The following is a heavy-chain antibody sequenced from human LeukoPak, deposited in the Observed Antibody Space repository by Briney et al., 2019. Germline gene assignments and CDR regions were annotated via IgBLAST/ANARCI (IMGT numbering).Heavy chain of an antibody. CDR3: VHQLLGVYFDY. CDR1: GYTFTSYG. CDR2: ISAYNGNT. D-gene: IGHD2-2*01. Sequence: ASVKVSCKASGYTFTSYGISWVRQAPGQGLEWMGWISAYNGNTNYAQKLQGRVTMTTDTSTSAAYMELRSLRSDDTAVYCCVHQLLGVYFDYWGQGTLVTVSS. J-gene: IGHJ4*02. V-gene: IGHV1-18*04.